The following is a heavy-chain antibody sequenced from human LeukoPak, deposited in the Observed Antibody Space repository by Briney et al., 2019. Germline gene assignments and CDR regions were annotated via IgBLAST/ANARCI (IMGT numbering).Heavy chain of an antibody. J-gene: IGHJ4*02. CDR2: ISSSGSTI. D-gene: IGHD6-6*01. Sequence: GGSLRLSCAASGFTFSDYYMSWIRQAPGKGLEWGSYISSSGSTIYYADSVKGRFTISRDNAKKSLYLQMNSLRAEDTAVYYCARRIAARTPIDYWGQGTLVTVSS. CDR1: GFTFSDYY. V-gene: IGHV3-11*01. CDR3: ARRIAARTPIDY.